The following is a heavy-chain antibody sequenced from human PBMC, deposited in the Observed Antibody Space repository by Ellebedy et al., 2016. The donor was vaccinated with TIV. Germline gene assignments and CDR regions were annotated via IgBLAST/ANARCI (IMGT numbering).Heavy chain of an antibody. V-gene: IGHV5-51*01. Sequence: GESLKISCKGSGYSFISYWIGWVRQMPGKGLEWMGYIYPGDSDTRYSPSFQGQVTISVDKSISTAYLQWSSRKASDTAIYYCARGDRGSGWYWDKWGQGTLVTVSS. CDR1: GYSFISYW. D-gene: IGHD6-19*01. CDR3: ARGDRGSGWYWDK. CDR2: IYPGDSDT. J-gene: IGHJ4*02.